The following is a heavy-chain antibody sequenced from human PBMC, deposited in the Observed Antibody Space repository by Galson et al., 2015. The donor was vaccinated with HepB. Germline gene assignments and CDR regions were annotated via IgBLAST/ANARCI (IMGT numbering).Heavy chain of an antibody. D-gene: IGHD2-2*01. Sequence: SLRLSCAASGFTFSRYWMSWVRQAPGKGLEWVANIKQNGTVEYYVDSVKGRFAISRDNAKSSLYLQMNSLRVEDTAVYFCARVAGIVVEPAAIRTLDYWGQGALVTVSS. CDR3: ARVAGIVVEPAAIRTLDY. V-gene: IGHV3-7*03. J-gene: IGHJ4*02. CDR2: IKQNGTVE. CDR1: GFTFSRYW.